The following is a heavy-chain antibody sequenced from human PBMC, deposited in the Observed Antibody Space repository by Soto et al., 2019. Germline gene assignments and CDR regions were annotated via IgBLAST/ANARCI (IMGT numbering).Heavy chain of an antibody. J-gene: IGHJ6*02. D-gene: IGHD1-7*01. CDR2: IIPIFGTA. V-gene: IGHV1-69*13. CDR3: ARGMTGTTILCYYYGMDV. CDR1: GGTFSSYA. Sequence: SVKVSCKASGGTFSSYAISWVRQAPGQGLEWMGGIIPIFGTANYAQKFQGRVTITADESTSTAYMELSSLRSEDTAVYYCARGMTGTTILCYYYGMDVWGQGTTVTVSS.